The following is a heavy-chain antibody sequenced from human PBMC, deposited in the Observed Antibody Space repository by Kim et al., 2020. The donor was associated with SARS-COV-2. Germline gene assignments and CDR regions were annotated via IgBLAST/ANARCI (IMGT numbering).Heavy chain of an antibody. J-gene: IGHJ5*02. CDR1: GYSFTSYW. D-gene: IGHD2-2*02. CDR2: IDPSDSYT. V-gene: IGHV5-10-1*01. Sequence: GESLKISCKGSGYSFTSYWISWVRQMPGKGLEWMGRIDPSDSYTNYSPSFQGHVTISADKSISTAYLQWSSLKASDTAMYYCARQGTYCSSTSCYSWFDPWGKGTLVTVS. CDR3: ARQGTYCSSTSCYSWFDP.